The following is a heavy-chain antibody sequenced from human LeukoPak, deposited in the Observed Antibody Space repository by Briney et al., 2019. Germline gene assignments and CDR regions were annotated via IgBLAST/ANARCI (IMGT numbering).Heavy chain of an antibody. CDR3: ARDLNRGYSSSWLFDY. Sequence: ASVKVSCKASGYTFTSYGISWVRQAPGQGLEWMGWISAYNGNTNYAQKLQGRVTMTTDTSTSTAYMELRSLRSDDTAVYYCARDLNRGYSSSWLFDYWGQGTLVTVSS. CDR1: GYTFTSYG. CDR2: ISAYNGNT. J-gene: IGHJ4*02. V-gene: IGHV1-18*04. D-gene: IGHD6-13*01.